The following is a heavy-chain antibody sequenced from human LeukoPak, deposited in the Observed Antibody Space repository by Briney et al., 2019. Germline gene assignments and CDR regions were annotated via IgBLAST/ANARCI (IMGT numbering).Heavy chain of an antibody. D-gene: IGHD5-24*01. V-gene: IGHV3-53*01. Sequence: PGGSLRLSCAASGFIVSSNYMNWVRQAPGKGLEWVSVIYTDGSTYYADSVKGRFTISRDISRNTVHLQMNSLRAGDTAVYYCARDSHGYNSYFDYWGQGTLVTVSS. CDR2: IYTDGST. CDR3: ARDSHGYNSYFDY. CDR1: GFIVSSNY. J-gene: IGHJ4*02.